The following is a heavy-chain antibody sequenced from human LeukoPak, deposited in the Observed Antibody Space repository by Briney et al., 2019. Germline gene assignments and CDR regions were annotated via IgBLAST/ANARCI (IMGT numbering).Heavy chain of an antibody. Sequence: SETLSLTCTVSGGSISSYYWSWIRQPAGKGLEWIGRIYTSGSTNYNPSLKSRVTMSVDTSKNQFSLKLSSVTAADTAVYYCARGKRTGVLYYYYMDVWGKGTTVTVSS. J-gene: IGHJ6*03. CDR1: GGSISSYY. D-gene: IGHD1-14*01. CDR2: IYTSGST. V-gene: IGHV4-4*07. CDR3: ARGKRTGVLYYYYMDV.